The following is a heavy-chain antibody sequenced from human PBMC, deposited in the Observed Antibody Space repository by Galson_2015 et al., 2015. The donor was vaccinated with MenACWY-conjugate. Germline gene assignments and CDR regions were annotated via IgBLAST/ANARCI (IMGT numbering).Heavy chain of an antibody. CDR3: AHISITVGGVIGLGAFDI. J-gene: IGHJ3*02. D-gene: IGHD3-16*02. CDR2: IYWDDDK. CDR1: GFSLSPTGVG. Sequence: PALVKPTQTLTLTCTFSGFSLSPTGVGVGWIRQSPGKALEWLAVIYWDDDKRYSPSLTSRLTISKDTAKNQVVLTMTNMDPVDTGTYYCAHISITVGGVIGLGAFDIWGQGTMVTVSS. V-gene: IGHV2-5*02.